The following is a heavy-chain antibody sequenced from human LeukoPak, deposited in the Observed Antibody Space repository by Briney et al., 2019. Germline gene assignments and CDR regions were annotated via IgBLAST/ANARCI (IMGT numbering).Heavy chain of an antibody. J-gene: IGHJ5*02. CDR1: GYTFTGYY. CDR2: INPNSGGT. D-gene: IGHD2-15*01. CDR3: ARRVVVAAPDPIDNWFDP. V-gene: IGHV1-2*02. Sequence: GASVKVSCKASGYTFTGYYMHWVRQAPGQGLEWMGWINPNSGGTNYAQKFQGRVTMTRDTSISTAYMELSRLRSDDTAVYYCARRVVVAAPDPIDNWFDPWGQGTLVTVSS.